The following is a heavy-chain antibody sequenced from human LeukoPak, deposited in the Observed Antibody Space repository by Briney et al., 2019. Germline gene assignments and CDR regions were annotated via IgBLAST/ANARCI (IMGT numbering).Heavy chain of an antibody. Sequence: PGGSLRLSCAASGFAFSSYGMHWVRQAPGKGLEWVAVISYDGSNKYYADSVKGRFTISRDNPKNTLYLQMNSLRAEDTAVYYCAKCLMHYDFWSGSPHGMDVWGQGTTVTVSS. CDR3: AKCLMHYDFWSGSPHGMDV. CDR2: ISYDGSNK. CDR1: GFAFSSYG. D-gene: IGHD3-3*01. V-gene: IGHV3-30*18. J-gene: IGHJ6*02.